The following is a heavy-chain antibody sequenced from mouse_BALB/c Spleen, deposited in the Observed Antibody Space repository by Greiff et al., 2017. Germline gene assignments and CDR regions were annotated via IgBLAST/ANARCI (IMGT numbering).Heavy chain of an antibody. CDR1: GFSLTSYG. CDR2: IWAGGST. V-gene: IGHV2-9*02. Sequence: QVQLKESGPGLVAPSQSLSITCTVSGFSLTSYGVHWVRQPPGKGLEWLGVIWAGGSTNYNSALMSRLSISKDNSKSQVFLKMNSLQTDDTAVYYCARGNPHAMDYWGQGTSVTVSS. CDR3: ARGNPHAMDY. J-gene: IGHJ4*01.